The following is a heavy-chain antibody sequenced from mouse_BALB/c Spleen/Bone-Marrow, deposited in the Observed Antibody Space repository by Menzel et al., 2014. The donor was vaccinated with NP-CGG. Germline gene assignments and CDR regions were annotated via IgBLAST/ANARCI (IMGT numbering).Heavy chain of an antibody. D-gene: IGHD2-1*01. CDR3: AFIYYGYAMDY. V-gene: IGHV14-3*02. CDR1: GFNIKDTY. Sequence: EVKLMESGAELVKPGASVKLSCTASGFNIKDTYMHRVEQRPEQGLEWIGRIDPANGNTKYDPKYQGKATITADTSSNTAYLQLSSLTSEDTAVYYCAFIYYGYAMDYWGQGTSVTVSS. J-gene: IGHJ4*01. CDR2: IDPANGNT.